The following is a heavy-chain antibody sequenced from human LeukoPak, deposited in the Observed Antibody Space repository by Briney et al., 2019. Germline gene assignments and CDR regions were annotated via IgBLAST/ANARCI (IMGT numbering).Heavy chain of an antibody. D-gene: IGHD2-2*01. V-gene: IGHV4-59*08. J-gene: IGHJ3*02. CDR3: ARAPASSTINDAFDI. Sequence: PSETLSLTCTVSGGSISSYYWSWIRQPPGKGLEWIGYIYYSGSTYYNPSLKSRVTISVDTSKNQFSLKLSSVTAADTAVYYCARAPASSTINDAFDIWGQGTMVTVSS. CDR2: IYYSGST. CDR1: GGSISSYY.